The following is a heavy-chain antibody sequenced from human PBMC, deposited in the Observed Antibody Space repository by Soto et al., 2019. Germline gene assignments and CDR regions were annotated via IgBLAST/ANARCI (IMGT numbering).Heavy chain of an antibody. CDR1: GYTFTSYG. D-gene: IGHD1-1*01. Sequence: QVHLVQSGAEVKKPGASVKVSCKGSGYTFTSYGITWVRQAPGQGLEWMGWISAHNGNTNYAQKLQGRATGTIDTSTSTAYMELRSLRTDDTAVYYCARGRYGDYWGQGARVTVSS. J-gene: IGHJ4*02. CDR2: ISAHNGNT. CDR3: ARGRYGDY. V-gene: IGHV1-18*01.